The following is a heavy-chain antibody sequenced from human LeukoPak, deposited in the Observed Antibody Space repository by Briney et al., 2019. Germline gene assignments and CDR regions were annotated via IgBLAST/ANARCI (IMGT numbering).Heavy chain of an antibody. CDR2: INPSGGST. V-gene: IGHV1-46*01. D-gene: IGHD5-18*01. J-gene: IGHJ5*02. CDR3: ARDNHPSYEDPWFDP. Sequence: ASVKVSCKASGYTFTSYYMHWVRQAPGQGLEWMGIINPSGGSTSYAQKFQGRVTMTRDTSTSTVYMELSSLRSEDTAVYYCARDNHPSYEDPWFDPWGQETLVTVSS. CDR1: GYTFTSYY.